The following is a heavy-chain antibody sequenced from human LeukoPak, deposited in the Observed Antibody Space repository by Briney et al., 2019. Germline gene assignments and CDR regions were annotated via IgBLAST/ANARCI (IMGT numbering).Heavy chain of an antibody. CDR3: AKDRPNFYETSGSYYKIKGDF. CDR2: VTSSGRTP. V-gene: IGHV3-23*01. CDR1: GFTFNTHA. Sequence: GGSLRLSCEASGFTFNTHAMSWVRQAPGKGLEWVASVTSSGRTPYYADSVKGRFTISKDNSKNTLYLQMNSLRGEDTAVYYCAKDRPNFYETSGSYYKIKGDFWGQGSLVTVSS. D-gene: IGHD3-10*01. J-gene: IGHJ4*02.